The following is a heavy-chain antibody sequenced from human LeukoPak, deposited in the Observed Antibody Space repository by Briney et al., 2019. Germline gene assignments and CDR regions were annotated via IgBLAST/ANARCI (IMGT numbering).Heavy chain of an antibody. D-gene: IGHD2-2*01. CDR3: AKNFGPAASYFDY. J-gene: IGHJ4*02. V-gene: IGHV3-23*01. Sequence: GGSLRLSCAGSGNTFSNYAMSWVRQAPGKGLEWVSAISGSGGSTYYADSVKGRFTISRDNSKNTLYLQMNSLRAEDTAVYYCAKNFGPAASYFDYWGQGTLVTVSS. CDR1: GNTFSNYA. CDR2: ISGSGGST.